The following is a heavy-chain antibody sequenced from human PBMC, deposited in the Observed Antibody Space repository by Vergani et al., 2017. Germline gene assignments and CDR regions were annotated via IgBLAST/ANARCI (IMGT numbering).Heavy chain of an antibody. CDR1: GGTFSSYT. D-gene: IGHD3-10*01. CDR2: IIPILGIA. V-gene: IGHV1-69*02. Sequence: QVQLVQSGAEVKKPGSSVKVSCKASGGTFSSYTISWVRQAPGQGLEWMGRIIPILGIANYAQKFQGRVTITADESTSTAYMELSSLRSEDTAVYYCASEDRGGYYYYMDVWGKGTTVTVSS. CDR3: ASEDRGGYYYYMDV. J-gene: IGHJ6*03.